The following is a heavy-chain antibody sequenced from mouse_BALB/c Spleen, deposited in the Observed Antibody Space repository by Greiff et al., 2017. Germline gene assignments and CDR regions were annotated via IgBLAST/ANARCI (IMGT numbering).Heavy chain of an antibody. D-gene: IGHD2-4*01. CDR2: IYPGDGDT. Sequence: QVQLQQPGAELVKPGASVKLSCKASGYTFTSYWMNWVKQRPGQGLEWIGQIYPGDGDTNYNGKFKGKATLTADKSSSTAYMQLSSLTSEDSAVYFCARDDYDAYAMDYWGQGTSVTVSS. V-gene: IGHV1-80*01. J-gene: IGHJ4*01. CDR1: GYTFTSYW. CDR3: ARDDYDAYAMDY.